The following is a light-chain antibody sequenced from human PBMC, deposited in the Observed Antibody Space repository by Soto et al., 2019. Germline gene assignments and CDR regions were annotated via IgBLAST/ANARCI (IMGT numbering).Light chain of an antibody. Sequence: DIQMTQSPSSLSASVGDRVTITCRASQSISTYLNWYQQKPGKAPKLLIYHSSTLQSGVPSRFSGSGSGTDFTLTISSLQPEDFPTYYCQHTYTTPITLGQGTRMEIK. CDR1: QSISTY. J-gene: IGKJ5*01. CDR3: QHTYTTPIT. V-gene: IGKV1-39*01. CDR2: HSS.